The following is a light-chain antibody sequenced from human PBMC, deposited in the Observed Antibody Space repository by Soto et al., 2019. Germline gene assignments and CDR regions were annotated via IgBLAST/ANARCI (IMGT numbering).Light chain of an antibody. CDR3: QQDGSSPLT. Sequence: EMVLTQSPGTLSLSPGERATLSCRASQSFSTTYLAWYQQRPGQAPRLLVYGASNRATGIPARFSGSGSGTDFTLTISSLEPEDFAVYYCQQDGSSPLTFGGGTTVEIK. CDR2: GAS. CDR1: QSFSTTY. V-gene: IGKV3-20*01. J-gene: IGKJ4*01.